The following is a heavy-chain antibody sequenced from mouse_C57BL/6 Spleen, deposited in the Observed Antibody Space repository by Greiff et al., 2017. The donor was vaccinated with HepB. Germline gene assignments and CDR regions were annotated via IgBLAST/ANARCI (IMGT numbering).Heavy chain of an antibody. J-gene: IGHJ4*01. V-gene: IGHV1-19*01. CDR3: AYYSNYGDAMDY. D-gene: IGHD2-5*01. Sequence: VQLQQSGPVLVKPGASVKMSCKASGYTFTDYYMNWVKQSHGKSLEWIGVINPYNGGTSYNQKFKGKATLTVDKSSSTAYMELNSLTSEDSAVYYCAYYSNYGDAMDYWGQGTSVTVSS. CDR2: INPYNGGT. CDR1: GYTFTDYY.